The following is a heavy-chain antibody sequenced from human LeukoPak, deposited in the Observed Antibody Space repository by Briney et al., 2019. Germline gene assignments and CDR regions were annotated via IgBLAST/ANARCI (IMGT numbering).Heavy chain of an antibody. Sequence: ASVKVSCKVSGYTLTELSMHWVRQAPGKGLEWMGGFDPEDGETIYAQKFQGRVTMTEDTSTDTAYMELSSLRSEDTAVYYCATAIVSGDALDIWGQGTTVTVSS. J-gene: IGHJ6*02. CDR2: FDPEDGET. CDR1: GYTLTELS. V-gene: IGHV1-24*01. CDR3: ATAIVSGDALDI. D-gene: IGHD2/OR15-2a*01.